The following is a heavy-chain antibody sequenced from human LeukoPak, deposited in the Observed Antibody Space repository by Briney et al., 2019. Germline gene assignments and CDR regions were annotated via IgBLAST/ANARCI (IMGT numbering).Heavy chain of an antibody. CDR2: IRYDGSNK. J-gene: IGHJ4*02. D-gene: IGHD3-10*01. V-gene: IGHV3-30*02. CDR3: AKDLWFGELLFFPLDY. Sequence: GGSLRLSCAASGFTFSSYGMHWVRQAPGKGLEWVAFIRYDGSNKYYADSVKGRLTISRDNSKNTLYLQMNSLRAEDTAVYYCAKDLWFGELLFFPLDYWGQGTLVTVSS. CDR1: GFTFSSYG.